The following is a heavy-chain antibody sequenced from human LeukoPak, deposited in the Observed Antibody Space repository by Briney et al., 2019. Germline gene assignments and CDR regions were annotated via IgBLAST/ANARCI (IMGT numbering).Heavy chain of an antibody. CDR2: IKTKTGGGTT. CDR1: GFTFSSYE. Sequence: PGGSLRLSCAASGFTFSSYEMNWVRQAPGKGLEWVGLIKTKTGGGTTDYAAPVEGRFTISRDDPKNTLYLHMNSLKTEDTAVYYCTTIKNRATAGDYWGQGTLVTVSS. V-gene: IGHV3-15*01. J-gene: IGHJ4*02. D-gene: IGHD6-13*01. CDR3: TTIKNRATAGDY.